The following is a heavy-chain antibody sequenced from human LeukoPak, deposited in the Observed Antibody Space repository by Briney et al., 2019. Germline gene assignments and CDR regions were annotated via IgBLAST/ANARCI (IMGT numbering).Heavy chain of an antibody. CDR1: GGSVSSSSYY. CDR2: IYYSGST. CDR3: ARDSRAYDYGGNEMLYWYFDL. V-gene: IGHV4-39*07. J-gene: IGHJ2*01. D-gene: IGHD4-23*01. Sequence: SETLSLTCTVSGGSVSSSSYYWGWIRQPPGKGLEWIGSIYYSGSTYYNPSLKSRVTISVDTSKNQFSLKLSSVTAADTAVYYCARDSRAYDYGGNEMLYWYFDLWGRGTLVTVSS.